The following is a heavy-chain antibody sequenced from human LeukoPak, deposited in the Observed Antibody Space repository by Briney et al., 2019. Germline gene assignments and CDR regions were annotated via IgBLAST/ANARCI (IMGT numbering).Heavy chain of an antibody. Sequence: GGSLRLSCAASGFTVSSNYMSWVRQAPGKGLEWVSVIYSGGSTYYADSVKGRFTISRDNSKNTLYLQMNSLRAEDTAVYYCARDHRATVTTVDYWGQGTLVTVSS. D-gene: IGHD4-17*01. J-gene: IGHJ4*02. V-gene: IGHV3-53*01. CDR2: IYSGGST. CDR3: ARDHRATVTTVDY. CDR1: GFTVSSNY.